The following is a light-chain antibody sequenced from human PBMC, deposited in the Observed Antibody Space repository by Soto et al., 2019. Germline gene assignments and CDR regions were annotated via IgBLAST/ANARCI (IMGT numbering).Light chain of an antibody. CDR3: QSYDRSLSAWI. CDR1: SSNIGAGYD. CDR2: VNT. J-gene: IGLJ2*01. V-gene: IGLV1-40*01. Sequence: QSVLTQPPSVSGAPGQRVTISCTGSSSNIGAGYDVHWYQQLPGTATKLVIYVNTNRPSGVPDRFSGSKSGTSASLAITGLQGEDEAHYYCQSYDRSLSAWIFGGGTKLTVL.